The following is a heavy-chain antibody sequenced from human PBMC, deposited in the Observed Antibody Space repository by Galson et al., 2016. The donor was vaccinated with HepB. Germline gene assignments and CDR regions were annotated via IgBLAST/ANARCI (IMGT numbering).Heavy chain of an antibody. V-gene: IGHV3-9*01. CDR2: ISWNSGRI. D-gene: IGHD3-22*01. J-gene: IGHJ1*01. CDR1: GLRFDDHA. Sequence: SLRLSCAASGLRFDDHAMHWVRQAPGKGLEWVAGISWNSGRIGYADSVKGRFTSSRDNANNSLHLQMNTLRPEDTALYYCAKDVSPQYDSTGYFTRRYIQHWGQGTLVTVSS. CDR3: AKDVSPQYDSTGYFTRRYIQH.